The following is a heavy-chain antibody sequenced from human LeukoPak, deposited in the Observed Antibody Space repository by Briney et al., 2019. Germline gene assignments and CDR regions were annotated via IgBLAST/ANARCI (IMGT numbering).Heavy chain of an antibody. Sequence: SATLSLTCTVSGGSINGYFWSWIRQSAGKGLEWIGCINTSGHTDYNPSLNSRITMSVDTSRNQFSLRLNSLSAADTALYYCARSARVEPGSGYYFDSWGRGILVTVSS. J-gene: IGHJ4*02. D-gene: IGHD3-10*01. CDR1: GGSINGYF. CDR2: INTSGHT. CDR3: ARSARVEPGSGYYFDS. V-gene: IGHV4-4*07.